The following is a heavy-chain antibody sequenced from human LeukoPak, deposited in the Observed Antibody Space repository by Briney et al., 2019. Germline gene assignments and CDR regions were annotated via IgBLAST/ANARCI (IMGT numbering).Heavy chain of an antibody. Sequence: GGSLRLSCAASGFTFSSYWMHWVRQAPGKGLVWVSRINSDGSSTSYADSVKGRFTISRDNSKNTLYLQMNSLRAEDTAVYYCAKDPVTAGPPDYWGQGTLATVSS. V-gene: IGHV3-74*01. J-gene: IGHJ4*02. CDR2: INSDGSST. D-gene: IGHD2-21*02. CDR1: GFTFSSYW. CDR3: AKDPVTAGPPDY.